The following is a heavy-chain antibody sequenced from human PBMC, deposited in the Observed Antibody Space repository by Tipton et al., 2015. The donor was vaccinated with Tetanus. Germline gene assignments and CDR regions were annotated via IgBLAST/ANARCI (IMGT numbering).Heavy chain of an antibody. CDR2: IYYSGST. D-gene: IGHD4-23*01. V-gene: IGHV4-31*03. J-gene: IGHJ5*02. CDR3: ARGATVAKKGGDLAS. Sequence: TLSLTCTVSGGSISSGGYYWSWIRQHPGKGLEWIGYIYYSGSTYYNPSLKSRVTISVDTSKNQFSLKLSSVTAADTAVYYCARGATVAKKGGDLASWGQGTLVPVSS. CDR1: GGSISSGGYY.